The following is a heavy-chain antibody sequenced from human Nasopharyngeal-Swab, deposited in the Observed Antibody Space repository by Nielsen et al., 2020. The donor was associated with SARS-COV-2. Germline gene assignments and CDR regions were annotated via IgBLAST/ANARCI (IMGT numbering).Heavy chain of an antibody. CDR2: INSDGSST. Sequence: GESLKISCAASGFTFSSYWMHWVRQAPGTGLVWVSRINSDGSSTSYADSVKGRFTISRDNAKNTLYLQMNSLRAEDTAVYYCARVPYSGSRGVGYWGQGTLVTVSS. CDR1: GFTFSSYW. CDR3: ARVPYSGSRGVGY. D-gene: IGHD1-26*01. J-gene: IGHJ4*02. V-gene: IGHV3-74*01.